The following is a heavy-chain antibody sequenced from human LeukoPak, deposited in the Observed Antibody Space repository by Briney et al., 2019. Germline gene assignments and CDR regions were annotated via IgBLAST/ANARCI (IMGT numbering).Heavy chain of an antibody. CDR3: ARSWHCSSTSCYSDWFDP. V-gene: IGHV1-69*13. D-gene: IGHD2-2*01. CDR2: IIPIFGTA. Sequence: ASVKVSCKASGGTFSSYAIRSVRHAPGQGLEWMGGIIPIFGTANYAQKFQGRVTITADESTSTAYMKLSSLRSEDTAVYYCARSWHCSSTSCYSDWFDPWGQGTLVTVSS. J-gene: IGHJ5*02. CDR1: GGTFSSYA.